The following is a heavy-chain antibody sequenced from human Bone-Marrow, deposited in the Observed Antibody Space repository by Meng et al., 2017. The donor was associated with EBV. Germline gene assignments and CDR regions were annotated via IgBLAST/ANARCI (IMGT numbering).Heavy chain of an antibody. CDR1: GYSLSTFA. V-gene: IGHV7-4-1*02. CDR3: ARGLAYGDYGVDY. D-gene: IGHD2-21*01. CDR2: INTNTGYA. Sequence: QVQLVQSGSELKKPGALVKVSCKASGYSLSTFAMNWVRQAPGQGLEWMGWINTNTGYATYAQGFRGRFVFSLETSVSTAYLQINSLKTGDSAIYYCARGLAYGDYGVDYWGQGTLVTVYS. J-gene: IGHJ4*02.